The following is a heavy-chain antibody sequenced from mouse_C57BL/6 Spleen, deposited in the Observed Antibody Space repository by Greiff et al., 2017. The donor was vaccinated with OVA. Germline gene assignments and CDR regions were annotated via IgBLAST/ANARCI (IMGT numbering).Heavy chain of an antibody. CDR1: GYSFTDYY. J-gene: IGHJ2*01. CDR2: INPSYGPT. D-gene: IGHD2-2*01. Sequence: EVQLQQPGPELVKPGSSVKLSCKASGYSFTDYYMNWVKQSPGKSLEWIGVINPSYGPTSYNQKFKGKATLTVDKSSSTAYMQLNSLTSEDSAVYYCARGGGYHCFDYWGQGTTLTVSS. CDR3: ARGGGYHCFDY. V-gene: IGHV1-39*01.